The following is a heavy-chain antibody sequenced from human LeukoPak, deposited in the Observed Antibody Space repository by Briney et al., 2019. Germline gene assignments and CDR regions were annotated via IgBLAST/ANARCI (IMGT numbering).Heavy chain of an antibody. J-gene: IGHJ4*02. D-gene: IGHD1-26*01. CDR3: ARGWHATFDY. CDR1: GFIFGTYW. Sequence: GGSLRLSCAASGFIFGTYWMSWVRQAPGKGLEWVASIKQDGGEQFYVDSVKGRFTISRDNAKNSLFLQMNSLRPEDTAVYYCARGWHATFDYWGQGTLVTVSS. CDR2: IKQDGGEQ. V-gene: IGHV3-7*01.